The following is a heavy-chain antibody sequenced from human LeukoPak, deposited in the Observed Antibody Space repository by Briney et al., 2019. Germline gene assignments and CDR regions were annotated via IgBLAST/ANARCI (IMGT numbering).Heavy chain of an antibody. V-gene: IGHV4-59*08. D-gene: IGHD3-22*01. Sequence: SESLSLTCTVSGGSISSYYWSWIRQPPGKGLEWSGYIYYSGSTNYNPSLKSRVTISVDTSKNQFSLKLSSVTAADTAVYYCARHGNYYDQAFDYWGQGTLVTVSS. J-gene: IGHJ4*02. CDR2: IYYSGST. CDR1: GGSISSYY. CDR3: ARHGNYYDQAFDY.